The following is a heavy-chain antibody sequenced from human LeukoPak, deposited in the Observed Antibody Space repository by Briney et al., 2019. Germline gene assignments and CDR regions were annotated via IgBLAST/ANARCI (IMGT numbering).Heavy chain of an antibody. Sequence: SETLSLTCTVSGGSISSYYWSWIRQPPGKGLEWIGYIYYSGSTNYNPSLKSRVTISVDTSKNQSSLKLSSVTAADTAVYYCARLGSSSLDIWGQGTMVTVSS. V-gene: IGHV4-59*08. CDR3: ARLGSSSLDI. J-gene: IGHJ3*02. D-gene: IGHD6-13*01. CDR2: IYYSGST. CDR1: GGSISSYY.